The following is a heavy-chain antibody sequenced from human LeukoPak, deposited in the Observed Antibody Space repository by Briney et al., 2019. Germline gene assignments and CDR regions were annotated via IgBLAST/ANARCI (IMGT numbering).Heavy chain of an antibody. J-gene: IGHJ4*02. V-gene: IGHV3-30*02. CDR3: ARVMSVTTPLDY. Sequence: PGGSLRLSCAASGFTFSSYGMHWARQAPGKGLEWVAFIRYDGSNKYYADSVKGRFTISRDNSKNTLYLQMNSLRAEDTAVYYCARVMSVTTPLDYWGQGTLVTVSS. CDR2: IRYDGSNK. D-gene: IGHD4-17*01. CDR1: GFTFSSYG.